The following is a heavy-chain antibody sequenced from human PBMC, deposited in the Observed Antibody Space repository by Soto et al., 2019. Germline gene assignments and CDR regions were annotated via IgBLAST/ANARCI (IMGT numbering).Heavy chain of an antibody. V-gene: IGHV1-18*01. D-gene: IGHD3-9*01. Sequence: QVPLVQSGAEVKKPGASVKVSCKASGYTFTSYGISWVRQAPGQGLEWMGWISAYNGNTNYAQKLQGRVTMTTDTSTSTAYMELRSLRADDTAVYYCARDLTYYDILTGYYTGYYYYGMDVWGQGTTVTVS. CDR1: GYTFTSYG. J-gene: IGHJ6*02. CDR3: ARDLTYYDILTGYYTGYYYYGMDV. CDR2: ISAYNGNT.